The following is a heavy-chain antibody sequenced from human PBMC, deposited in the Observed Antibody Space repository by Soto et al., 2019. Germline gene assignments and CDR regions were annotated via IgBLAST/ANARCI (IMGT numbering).Heavy chain of an antibody. CDR2: ISGSGGST. D-gene: IGHD1-26*01. CDR1: GFTFSSYA. V-gene: IGHV3-23*01. Sequence: PGGSLRLSCAASGFTFSSYAMSWVRQAPGKGLEWVSAISGSGGSTYYADSVKGRFTISRDNSKNTLYLQMNSLRAEDTAVYYCAKGSTPWEPTINAFDIWGQGTMVTVSS. J-gene: IGHJ3*02. CDR3: AKGSTPWEPTINAFDI.